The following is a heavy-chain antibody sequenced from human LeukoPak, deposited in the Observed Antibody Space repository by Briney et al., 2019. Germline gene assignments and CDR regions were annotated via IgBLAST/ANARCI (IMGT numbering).Heavy chain of an antibody. Sequence: PGGSLRLSCAASGLTVSSNHMAWVRQAPGKGLEWVSVIYTGGITYYADSVKGRFTISRDNSKNTLYLQMNSLRAEDTAVYYCAKDKFRSSLGPFDYWGQGTLVTVSS. V-gene: IGHV3-53*01. CDR3: AKDKFRSSLGPFDY. CDR1: GLTVSSNH. J-gene: IGHJ4*02. CDR2: IYTGGIT. D-gene: IGHD6-13*01.